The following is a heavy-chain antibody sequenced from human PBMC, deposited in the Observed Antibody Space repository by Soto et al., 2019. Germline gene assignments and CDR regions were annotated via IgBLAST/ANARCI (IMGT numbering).Heavy chain of an antibody. J-gene: IGHJ5*02. CDR1: GFTFSSYA. CDR2: ITGSGGGT. D-gene: IGHD2-21*01. CDR3: AKAGRLVINWFDP. Sequence: PGGSLRLSCAASGFTFSSYAMSWVRQAPGRGLEWVSCITGSGGGTSYADSVKGRFTISRDNSKDTLFLQMNSLRAEDTAVYYCAKAGRLVINWFDPWGQGTLVTVSS. V-gene: IGHV3-23*01.